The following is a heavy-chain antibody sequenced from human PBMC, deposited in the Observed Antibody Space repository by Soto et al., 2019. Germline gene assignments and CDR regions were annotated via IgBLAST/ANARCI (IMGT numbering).Heavy chain of an antibody. CDR2: ISSSSSYI. CDR1: GFTFISYR. CDR3: ARGDYFDY. V-gene: IGHV3-21*01. J-gene: IGHJ4*02. Sequence: EVQLVESGGGLVKPGGSLRLSCAASGFTFISYRMNWVRQAPGKGLEWVSSISSSSSYIYFADPVKRRFTISRDNAKKSLYLQMNSLRAEDTAVYFCARGDYFDYWGQGILVTVSS.